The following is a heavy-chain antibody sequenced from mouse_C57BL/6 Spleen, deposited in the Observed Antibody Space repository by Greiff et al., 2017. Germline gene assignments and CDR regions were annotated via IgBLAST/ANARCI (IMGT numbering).Heavy chain of an antibody. CDR3: ARRGTTVYYFDY. CDR1: GYAFSSSW. Sequence: QVQLKESGPELVKPGAPVKISCKASGYAFSSSWMNWVKQRPGKGLEWIGRIYPGDGDTNYNGKFKGKATLTADKSSSTAYMQLSSLTSEDSAVYFCARRGTTVYYFDYWGQGTTLTVSS. J-gene: IGHJ2*01. CDR2: IYPGDGDT. V-gene: IGHV1-82*01. D-gene: IGHD1-1*01.